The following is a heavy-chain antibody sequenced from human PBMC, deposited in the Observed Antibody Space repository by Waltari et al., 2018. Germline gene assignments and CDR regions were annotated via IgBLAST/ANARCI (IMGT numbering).Heavy chain of an antibody. Sequence: QVQLVESGGCVVQPGRSLRLSCAASGFTFSSYGMHWVRQAPGKGLEWVAVIWYDGSNKYYADSVKGRFTISRDNSKNTLYLQMNSLRAEDTAVYYCAKDEWGVGATYLDYWGQGTLVTVSS. CDR3: AKDEWGVGATYLDY. CDR1: GFTFSSYG. J-gene: IGHJ4*02. CDR2: IWYDGSNK. V-gene: IGHV3-33*06. D-gene: IGHD1-26*01.